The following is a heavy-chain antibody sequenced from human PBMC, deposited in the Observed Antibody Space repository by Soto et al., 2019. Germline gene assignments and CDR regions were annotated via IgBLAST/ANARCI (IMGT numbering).Heavy chain of an antibody. Sequence: PSETLSLTCTVSGGSISSCGYYWSWIRQHPGKGLEWIGYIYYSGSAYYNPSLKSRVTISVDTSKYQFSLKLSSVTAAETAWYYCARDNGSGIDIRCFDPWGQGTLVTVSS. J-gene: IGHJ5*02. CDR3: ARDNGSGIDIRCFDP. CDR2: IYYSGSA. CDR1: GGSISSCGYY. D-gene: IGHD3-10*01. V-gene: IGHV4-31*03.